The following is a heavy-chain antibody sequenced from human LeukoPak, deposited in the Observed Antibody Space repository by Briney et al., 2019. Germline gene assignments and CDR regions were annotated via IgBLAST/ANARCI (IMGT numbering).Heavy chain of an antibody. Sequence: SETLSLTCAVNGGSFSGYYWSWIRQPPGKGLEWIGEINHSGSTNYNPSLKSRVTISVDTSKNQFSLKLSSVTAADTAVYYCARDYPSRLRFLRSWFDPWGQGTLVTVSS. CDR2: INHSGST. V-gene: IGHV4-34*01. D-gene: IGHD3-3*01. CDR1: GGSFSGYY. CDR3: ARDYPSRLRFLRSWFDP. J-gene: IGHJ5*02.